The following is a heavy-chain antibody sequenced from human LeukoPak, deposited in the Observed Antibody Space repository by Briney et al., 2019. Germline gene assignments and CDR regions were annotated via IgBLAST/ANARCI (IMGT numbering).Heavy chain of an antibody. CDR3: ARKDGYTLGGAFDI. CDR2: IIPIFGTA. CDR1: GGTFSSYA. J-gene: IGHJ3*02. Sequence: SVQVSCKASGGTFSSYAISWVRQAPGQGLEWMGGIIPIFGTANYAQKFQGRVTNTTDESTSTAYMELSSLRSEDTAVYYCARKDGYTLGGAFDIWGQGTMVTVSS. D-gene: IGHD5-24*01. V-gene: IGHV1-69*05.